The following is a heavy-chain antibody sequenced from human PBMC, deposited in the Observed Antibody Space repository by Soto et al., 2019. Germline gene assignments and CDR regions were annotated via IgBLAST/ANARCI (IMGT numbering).Heavy chain of an antibody. Sequence: SVKVSCKASGFTFTSSAVQWVRQARGQRLEWIGWIVVGSGNTNYAQKFQERVTITRDMSTSTAYMELSSLRSEDTAVYYCAAGFPSYYYYSSGYYPPDYYYGMDVWGQGTTVTGSS. CDR1: GFTFTSSA. V-gene: IGHV1-58*01. CDR2: IVVGSGNT. D-gene: IGHD3-22*01. J-gene: IGHJ6*02. CDR3: AAGFPSYYYYSSGYYPPDYYYGMDV.